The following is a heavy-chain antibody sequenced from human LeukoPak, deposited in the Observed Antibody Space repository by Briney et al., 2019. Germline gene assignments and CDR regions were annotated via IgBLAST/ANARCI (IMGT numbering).Heavy chain of an antibody. CDR1: GYTFTGYY. J-gene: IGHJ4*02. V-gene: IGHV1-2*02. CDR2: INPNSGGT. Sequence: ASVTVSCKASGYTFTGYYMHWVRQAPGQGLEWMGWINPNSGGTNYAQKFQGRVTMTRDTSISTAYMELSRLRTDDTAVYYCARKLPQSSGWVDYWGQGTLVTVSS. D-gene: IGHD6-19*01. CDR3: ARKLPQSSGWVDY.